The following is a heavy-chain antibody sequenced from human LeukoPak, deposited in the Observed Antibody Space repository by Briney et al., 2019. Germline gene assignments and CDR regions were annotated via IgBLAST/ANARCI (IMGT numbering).Heavy chain of an antibody. V-gene: IGHV3-23*01. J-gene: IGHJ6*02. CDR1: GFAFSSYA. Sequence: GGSLRLPCADSGFAFSSYAMSWVRQAPGKGLEWVSAISGSGGSTYYADSVKGRFTISRDNSKNTLYLQMNSLRAEDTAVYYCAKQTSSSGWYDAMDVWGQGTTVTVSS. CDR2: ISGSGGST. D-gene: IGHD6-19*01. CDR3: AKQTSSSGWYDAMDV.